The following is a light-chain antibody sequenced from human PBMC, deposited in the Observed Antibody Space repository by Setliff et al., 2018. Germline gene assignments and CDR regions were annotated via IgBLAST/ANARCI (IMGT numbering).Light chain of an antibody. CDR3: TSYAGSNNYV. CDR1: SSDVGGYKY. Sequence: QSVLTQPPSASGSPGQSVTISCTGTSSDVGGYKYVSWFQQPPGKAPKLMIYEVTKRPSGVPDRFSGSKSGNTASLTVSVLQAEDEADYYCTSYAGSNNYVFGTGTKV. J-gene: IGLJ1*01. V-gene: IGLV2-8*01. CDR2: EVT.